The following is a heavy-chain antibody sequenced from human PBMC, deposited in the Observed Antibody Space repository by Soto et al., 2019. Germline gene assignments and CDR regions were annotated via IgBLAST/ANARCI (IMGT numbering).Heavy chain of an antibody. V-gene: IGHV4-31*03. CDR3: ARLRIATNNYKWFDP. CDR2: IYVTGAV. CDR1: GAALSSGNYY. Sequence: SETLSLTCSVSGAALSSGNYYWSWIRPVQGKGLEWIGHIYVTGAVDYNPSLRDRITISQDTSERQFSLNLRLVTAADTAVYYCARLRIATNNYKWFDPWGQGTLVTVSS. D-gene: IGHD2-21*01. J-gene: IGHJ5*02.